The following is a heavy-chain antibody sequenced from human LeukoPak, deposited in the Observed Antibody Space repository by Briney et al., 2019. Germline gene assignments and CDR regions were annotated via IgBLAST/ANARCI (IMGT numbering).Heavy chain of an antibody. Sequence: GGSLRLSCAASGLTFSRDDMHWVRQAPGKGLEWVAFIRYDGSNKYYADSVKGRFTISRDNSKNTLYLQMNSLRVEDTAVYYCAKSWNYYDSSGDDALDIWGQGTMVTVSS. CDR1: GLTFSRDD. CDR3: AKSWNYYDSSGDDALDI. CDR2: IRYDGSNK. V-gene: IGHV3-30*02. D-gene: IGHD3-22*01. J-gene: IGHJ3*02.